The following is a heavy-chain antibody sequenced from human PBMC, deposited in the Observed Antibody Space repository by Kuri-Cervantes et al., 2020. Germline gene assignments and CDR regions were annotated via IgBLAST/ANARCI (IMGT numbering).Heavy chain of an antibody. CDR2: INPNSGGT. J-gene: IGHJ3*02. CDR1: GYTFTGYY. V-gene: IGHV1-2*04. CDR3: ARERNVLRFFDI. D-gene: IGHD3-3*01. Sequence: ASVKVSCKASGYTFTGYYMHWVRQAPGRGLEWMGWINPNSGGTNYAQKFQGWVTMTRDTSISTAYMELSRLRFDDTAVYYCARERNVLRFFDIWGQGTMVTVSS.